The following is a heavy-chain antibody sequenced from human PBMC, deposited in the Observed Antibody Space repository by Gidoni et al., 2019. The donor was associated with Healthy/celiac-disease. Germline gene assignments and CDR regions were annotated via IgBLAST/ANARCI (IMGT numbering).Heavy chain of an antibody. CDR1: GGSISSSSYY. Sequence: QLQLQESGPGLVKPSETLSLTCTVSGGSISSSSYYWGWIRQPPGKGLEWIGSIYYSGSTYYNPSLKSRVTISVDTSKNQFSLKLSSVTAADTAVYYCARPCSGGSCYHGGDWFDPWGQGTLVTVSS. V-gene: IGHV4-39*01. CDR3: ARPCSGGSCYHGGDWFDP. D-gene: IGHD2-15*01. J-gene: IGHJ5*02. CDR2: IYYSGST.